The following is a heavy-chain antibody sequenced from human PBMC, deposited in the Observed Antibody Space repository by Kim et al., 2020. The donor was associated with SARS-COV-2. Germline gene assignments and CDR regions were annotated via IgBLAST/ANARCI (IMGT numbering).Heavy chain of an antibody. CDR2: ISYDGSNK. CDR3: AREVRGATYYYYYGMDV. J-gene: IGHJ6*02. Sequence: GGSLRLSCAASGFTFSSYAMHWVRQAPGKGLEWVAVISYDGSNKYYADSVKGRFTISRDNSKNTLYLQMNSLRAEDTAVYYCAREVRGATYYYYYGMDVWGQGTTVTVSS. CDR1: GFTFSSYA. D-gene: IGHD3-10*01. V-gene: IGHV3-30*04.